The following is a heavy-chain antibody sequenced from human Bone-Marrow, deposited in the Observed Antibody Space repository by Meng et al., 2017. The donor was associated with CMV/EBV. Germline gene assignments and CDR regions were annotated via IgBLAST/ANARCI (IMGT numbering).Heavy chain of an antibody. D-gene: IGHD2-2*01. J-gene: IGHJ5*02. CDR3: ARMFRGKGYCSSTSCPSWFDP. Sequence: GESLKISCAASGFTFSSYAMHWVRQAPGKGLEWVAVISYDGSNKYCADSVKGRFTISRDNSKNTLYLQMNSLRAEDTAVYYCARMFRGKGYCSSTSCPSWFDPWGQGTLVTVSS. CDR1: GFTFSSYA. V-gene: IGHV3-30*04. CDR2: ISYDGSNK.